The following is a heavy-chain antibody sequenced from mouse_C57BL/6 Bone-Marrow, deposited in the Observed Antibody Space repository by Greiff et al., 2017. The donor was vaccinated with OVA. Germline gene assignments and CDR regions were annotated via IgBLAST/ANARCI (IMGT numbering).Heavy chain of an antibody. CDR2: IRNKANGYTT. V-gene: IGHV7-3*01. CDR3: AREPPWFAY. J-gene: IGHJ3*01. Sequence: EVQLQESGGGLVQPGGSLSLSCAASGFTFTDYYMSWVRQPPGKALEWLGFIRNKANGYTTEYSASVKGRFTISRDNSQSILYLQMNALRAEDSATYYCAREPPWFAYWGQGTLVTVSA. CDR1: GFTFTDYY.